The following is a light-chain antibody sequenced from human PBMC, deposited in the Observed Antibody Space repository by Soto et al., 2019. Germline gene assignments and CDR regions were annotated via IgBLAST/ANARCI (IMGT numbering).Light chain of an antibody. J-gene: IGKJ2*01. Sequence: DIVMTQSPDSLAVSLGERATINCKSSQSVLYSSNNKNYLAWYQQKPGQPPKLIIYWASTRESGVPDRFSGSGSGTDLTLTISSLQAEDVAVYYCQQYYSTPYTFGQGTKLEI. CDR1: QSVLYSSNNKNY. V-gene: IGKV4-1*01. CDR3: QQYYSTPYT. CDR2: WAS.